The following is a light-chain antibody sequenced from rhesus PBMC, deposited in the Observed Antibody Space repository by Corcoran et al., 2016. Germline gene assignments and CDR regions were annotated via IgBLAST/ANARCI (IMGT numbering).Light chain of an antibody. CDR2: KAS. Sequence: DIQMTQSPSSLSASVGDTVTITCRASQGISSWLAWYQQKPGKAPKLLIYKASSLQRGVPSRFSGSGSGTDFTLTIRSLQSEDFTTYYCQQYSSRPWTFGQGTKVEIK. CDR3: QQYSSRPWT. J-gene: IGKJ1*01. V-gene: IGKV1-22*01. CDR1: QGISSW.